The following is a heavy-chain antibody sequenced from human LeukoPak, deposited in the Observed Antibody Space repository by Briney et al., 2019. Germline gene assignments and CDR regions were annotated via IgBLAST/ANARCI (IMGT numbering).Heavy chain of an antibody. V-gene: IGHV4-31*03. CDR2: IYYSGST. J-gene: IGHJ6*03. D-gene: IGHD6-13*01. CDR1: GGSISSGGYY. Sequence: SETLSLTCTVSGGSISSGGYYWSWIRQHPGKGLEWIGYIYYSGSTYYNPSLKSRVTTSVDTSKNQFSLKLSSVTAADTAVYYCAREGGYSSSWRWNYYYYYYMDVWGKGTTVTVSS. CDR3: AREGGYSSSWRWNYYYYYYMDV.